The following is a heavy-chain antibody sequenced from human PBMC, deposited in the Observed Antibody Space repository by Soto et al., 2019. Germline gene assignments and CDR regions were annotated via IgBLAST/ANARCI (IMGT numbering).Heavy chain of an antibody. D-gene: IGHD6-6*01. CDR1: GGSISSYY. CDR2: IYNSGNT. Sequence: QVQLQESGPGLVKPSETLSLTCTVSGGSISSYYWNWIRQPPGKGLEWIGYIYNSGNTNYNPSLRSRVIISIETSKNKFSLKLTSVTAADTAVYYCAAPPRYWGQGTLVTVSS. CDR3: AAPPRY. V-gene: IGHV4-59*01. J-gene: IGHJ4*02.